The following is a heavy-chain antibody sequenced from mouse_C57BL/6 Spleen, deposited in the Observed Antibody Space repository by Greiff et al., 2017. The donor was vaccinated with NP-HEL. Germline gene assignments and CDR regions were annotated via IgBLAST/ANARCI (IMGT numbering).Heavy chain of an antibody. Sequence: VQLQESGAELVKPGASVKLSCKASGYTFTEYTIHWVKQRSGQGLEWIGWFYPGSGSIKYNEKFKDKATLTADKSSSTVYMELSRLTSEDSAVYFCARHHYYGSSRYYAMDYWGQGTSVTVSS. CDR1: GYTFTEYT. CDR2: FYPGSGSI. D-gene: IGHD1-1*01. CDR3: ARHHYYGSSRYYAMDY. J-gene: IGHJ4*01. V-gene: IGHV1-62-2*01.